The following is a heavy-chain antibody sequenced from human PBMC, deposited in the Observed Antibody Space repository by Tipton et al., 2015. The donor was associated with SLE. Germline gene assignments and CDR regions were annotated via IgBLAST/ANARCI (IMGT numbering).Heavy chain of an antibody. CDR1: GFIFTNYV. D-gene: IGHD6-19*01. V-gene: IGHV3-23*01. CDR3: AKDNVAGAVGYSFAL. J-gene: IGHJ3*01. Sequence: GSLRLSCAASGFIFTNYVMSWVRQAPGKGLEWVSTIVGNGENTYYADSVRGRFTISRDNSKNTLYVQMDSLRVEDTAIYYCAKDNVAGAVGYSFALWGLGKMVTVSS. CDR2: IVGNGENT.